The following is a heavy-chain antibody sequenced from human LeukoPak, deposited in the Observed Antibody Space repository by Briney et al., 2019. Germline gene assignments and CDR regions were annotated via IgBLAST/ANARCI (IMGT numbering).Heavy chain of an antibody. CDR3: TRGTGISPIHY. Sequence: SVKVSCKASGGTFSSHAVSWVRQAPGQGLEWMGGIIPLFGAPNYAQKFQGRVTISTDESTNTAYVELRSLTSEDTAFYFCTRGTGISPIHYWGQGTLVTVSS. CDR2: IIPLFGAP. V-gene: IGHV1-69*05. J-gene: IGHJ4*02. D-gene: IGHD2-21*01. CDR1: GGTFSSHA.